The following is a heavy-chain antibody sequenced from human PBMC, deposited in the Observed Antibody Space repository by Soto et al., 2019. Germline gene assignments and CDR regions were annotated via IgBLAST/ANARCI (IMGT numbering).Heavy chain of an antibody. CDR1: GGSFRCYF. CDR2: INDSGST. Sequence: LSLTCAVSGGSFRCYFWSWIRQSPDKGLEWIGEINDSGSTYYNPSFKSRLTISVDTSKSQISLTLTSVTAADSAVYYCQGGDFWGQGTRVTVSS. V-gene: IGHV4-34*01. D-gene: IGHD3-16*01. J-gene: IGHJ4*02. CDR3: QGGDF.